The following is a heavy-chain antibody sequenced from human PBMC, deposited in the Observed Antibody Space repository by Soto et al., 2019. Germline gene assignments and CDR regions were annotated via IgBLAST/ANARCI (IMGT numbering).Heavy chain of an antibody. V-gene: IGHV3-23*01. J-gene: IGHJ6*02. CDR1: GFTFSSYA. CDR2: ISGSGGST. CDR3: AKDRGPLDYYYYGMDV. Sequence: GGSLRLSCAASGFTFSSYAMSWVRQAPGKGLEWVSAISGSGGSTYYADSVKGRFTISRDNSKNTLYLQMNSLRAEDTAVYYCAKDRGPLDYYYYGMDVWGQGTTVTVS.